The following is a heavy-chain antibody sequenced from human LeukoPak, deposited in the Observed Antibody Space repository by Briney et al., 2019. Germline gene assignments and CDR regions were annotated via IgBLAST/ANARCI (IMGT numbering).Heavy chain of an antibody. CDR1: GGSFSGYY. D-gene: IGHD3-3*01. Sequence: PSETLSLTCAVYGGSFSGYYWSWIRQPPGKGLEWIGEINHSGSTNYNPSLKSRVTISVDTSKNQFSLKLSSVTAADTAVYYCARVGARYYDFWSGYTSDWFDPWGQGTLVTVSS. CDR2: INHSGST. CDR3: ARVGARYYDFWSGYTSDWFDP. J-gene: IGHJ5*02. V-gene: IGHV4-34*01.